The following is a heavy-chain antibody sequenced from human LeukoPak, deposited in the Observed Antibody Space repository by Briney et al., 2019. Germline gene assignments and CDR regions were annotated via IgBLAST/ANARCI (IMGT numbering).Heavy chain of an antibody. CDR2: ISSSSSYI. J-gene: IGHJ4*02. CDR3: ARAKPQYYYGSGDY. D-gene: IGHD3-10*01. CDR1: GFTFSSYS. V-gene: IGHV3-21*01. Sequence: GGSLRLSCAASGFTFSSYSMNWVRQAPGKGLEWVSSISSSSSYIYYADSVKGRFTISRDNAKNSLYLQMNSLRAEDTAVYYCARAKPQYYYGSGDYWGQGTLVTVSS.